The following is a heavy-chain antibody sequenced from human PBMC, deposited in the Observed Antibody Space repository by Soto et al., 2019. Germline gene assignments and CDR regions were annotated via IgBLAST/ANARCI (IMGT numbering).Heavy chain of an antibody. CDR3: ARSKTDLYYYYYMDV. CDR1: GFTVSSNY. V-gene: IGHV3-53*04. Sequence: TGGSLRLSCAASGFTVSSNYMSWVRQAPGKGLEWVSVIYSGGSTYYADSVKGRFTISRHNSKNTLYLQMNSLRAEDTAVYYCARSKTDLYYYYYMDVWGKGTTVTVSS. J-gene: IGHJ6*03. CDR2: IYSGGST.